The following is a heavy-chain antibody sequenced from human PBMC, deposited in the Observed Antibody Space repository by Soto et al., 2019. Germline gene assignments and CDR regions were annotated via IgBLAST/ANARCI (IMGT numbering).Heavy chain of an antibody. CDR3: ARYSNNWFQTEGMDV. CDR1: VDSITTYY. Sequence: KPSETLSLTCTVSVDSITTYYWSWIRQPAGKGLEWIGRIDTSGNTNYNPSLKSRVTMSVDTSKKQFSLKLTSVTAADTAVYYCARYSNNWFQTEGMDVWGQGTTVTVS. D-gene: IGHD6-13*01. J-gene: IGHJ6*02. V-gene: IGHV4-4*07. CDR2: IDTSGNT.